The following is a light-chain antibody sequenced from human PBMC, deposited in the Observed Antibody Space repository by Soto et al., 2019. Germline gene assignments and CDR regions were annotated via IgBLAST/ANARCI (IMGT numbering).Light chain of an antibody. CDR3: QSYDSSLSGSV. CDR1: SSNIGAGYD. J-gene: IGLJ3*02. CDR2: GNS. V-gene: IGLV1-40*01. Sequence: QYVLTQPPSVSGAPGQRVTISCTGSSSNIGAGYDVHWYQQLPGTAPKLLIYGNSNRPSGVPDRFSGSKSGTSASLAITGLQAEDEADYYCQSYDSSLSGSVFGGGTKGTFL.